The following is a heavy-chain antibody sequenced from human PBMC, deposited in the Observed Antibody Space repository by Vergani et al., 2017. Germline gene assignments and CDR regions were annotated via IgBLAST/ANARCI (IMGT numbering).Heavy chain of an antibody. D-gene: IGHD1-26*01. V-gene: IGHV3-7*01. CDR3: ARDGWELLDYFYYMDV. CDR1: GFSLSRFW. J-gene: IGHJ6*03. Sequence: EVQLVESGGGLVQPGGSLRLSCAASGFSLSRFWMSWVRQAPEKGLEWVAHISPGGSATSYVDSVKGRFTISRDNTKNTLYLQMDSLRAEDTAVYYCARDGWELLDYFYYMDVWGKGTAVTVSS. CDR2: ISPGGSAT.